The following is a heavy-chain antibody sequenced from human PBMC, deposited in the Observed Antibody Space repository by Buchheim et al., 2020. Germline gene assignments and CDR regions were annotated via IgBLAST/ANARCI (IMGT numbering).Heavy chain of an antibody. CDR3: AANTVVTPYDAFDI. CDR2: IYYSGST. J-gene: IGHJ3*02. Sequence: QVQLQESGPGLVKPSETLSLTCTVSGGSISSYYWSWIRQPPGKGLEWIGYIYYSGSTNYNPSLKSRVTISVDTSKNQFSLKLSSVTAADTAVYYCAANTVVTPYDAFDIWGQGT. V-gene: IGHV4-59*01. CDR1: GGSISSYY. D-gene: IGHD4-23*01.